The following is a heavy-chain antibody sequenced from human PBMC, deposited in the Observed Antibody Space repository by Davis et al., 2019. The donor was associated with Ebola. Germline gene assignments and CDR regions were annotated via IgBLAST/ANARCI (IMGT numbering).Heavy chain of an antibody. CDR3: ATVPQGIFGVVIVHYYYMDV. Sequence: ASVKVSCKASGYTFTSYGFSWVRQAPGQGLEWMGWINPNSGGTNYAQKFQGRVTMTRDTSISTAYMELSRLRSDDTAVYYCATVPQGIFGVVIVHYYYMDVWGKGTTVTVSS. CDR2: INPNSGGT. D-gene: IGHD3-3*01. J-gene: IGHJ6*03. V-gene: IGHV1-2*02. CDR1: GYTFTSYG.